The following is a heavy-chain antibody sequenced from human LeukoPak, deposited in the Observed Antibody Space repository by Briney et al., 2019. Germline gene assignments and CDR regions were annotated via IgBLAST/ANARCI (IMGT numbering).Heavy chain of an antibody. J-gene: IGHJ4*02. CDR1: GGSMSGYY. Sequence: SETLSLTCTVSGGSMSGYYWSWIRQPPGKGLEWIGYIHYSGTTNYNPSLKSRVTISLDTSRNQFSLKLRSVTTSDTAVYYCARRRVYSGSGEFDFWGQGTLVTVSS. V-gene: IGHV4-59*01. D-gene: IGHD5-12*01. CDR3: ARRRVYSGSGEFDF. CDR2: IHYSGTT.